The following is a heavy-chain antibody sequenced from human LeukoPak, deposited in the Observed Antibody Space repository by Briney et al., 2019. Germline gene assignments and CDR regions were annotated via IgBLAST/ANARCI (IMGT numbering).Heavy chain of an antibody. CDR2: ISAYNGNT. V-gene: IGHV1-18*01. CDR3: ARFLRDDAFGI. D-gene: IGHD3-16*01. CDR1: GYTFTIYG. Sequence: ASVTVSFKASGYTFTIYGISWVRQAPGQGLEWMGWISAYNGNTNYAQKLQGRVTMTTDTSTSTAYMELRSLRSDDTAVYYCARFLRDDAFGIWGQGTLVTVSS. J-gene: IGHJ4*02.